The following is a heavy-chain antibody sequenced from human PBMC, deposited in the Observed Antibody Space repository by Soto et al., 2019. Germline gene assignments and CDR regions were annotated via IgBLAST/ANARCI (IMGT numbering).Heavy chain of an antibody. CDR1: GFTFSSYA. V-gene: IGHV3-23*01. Sequence: GGSLRLSCAASGFTFSSYAMSWVRQAPGKGLEWVSAISGSGGSTYYADSVKGRFTMSRDNSKNTLYLQMNSLRAEDTAVYYCAKDLSGYSGYVLESHYGMDVWGQGTTVTVSS. J-gene: IGHJ6*02. CDR2: ISGSGGST. CDR3: AKDLSGYSGYVLESHYGMDV. D-gene: IGHD5-12*01.